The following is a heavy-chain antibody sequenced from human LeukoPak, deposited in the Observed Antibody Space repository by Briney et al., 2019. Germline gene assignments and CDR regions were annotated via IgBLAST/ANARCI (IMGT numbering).Heavy chain of an antibody. CDR3: AITNEWGRRWLNDAFDI. CDR1: GFTFSSYA. Sequence: GGSLRLSCAASGFTFSSYAMSWVRQAPGKGLEWVSAISGSGGSTYYADSVKGRFTISRDNSKNTLYLQMNSLRAEDTAVYYCAITNEWGRRWLNDAFDIWGQGTMVTVSS. CDR2: ISGSGGST. V-gene: IGHV3-23*01. D-gene: IGHD2-8*01. J-gene: IGHJ3*02.